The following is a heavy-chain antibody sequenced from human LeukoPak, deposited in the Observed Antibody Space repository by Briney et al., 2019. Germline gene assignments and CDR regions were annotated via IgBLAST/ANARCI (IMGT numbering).Heavy chain of an antibody. J-gene: IGHJ2*01. CDR2: ISWNSGSI. V-gene: IGHV3-9*03. CDR3: AKGVVATIEWYFDL. Sequence: PGRSLRLSCAASGFTFDDYAMHWVRQAPGKGLEWVSGISWNSGSIGYADSVKGRFTISRDNAKNSLYLQMNSLRAEDMALYYCAKGVVATIEWYFDLWGRGTLVTVSS. CDR1: GFTFDDYA. D-gene: IGHD5-12*01.